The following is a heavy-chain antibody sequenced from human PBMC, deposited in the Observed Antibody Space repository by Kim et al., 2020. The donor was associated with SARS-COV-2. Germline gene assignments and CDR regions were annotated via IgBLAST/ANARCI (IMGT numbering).Heavy chain of an antibody. D-gene: IGHD2-15*01. CDR3: ARVEYCSGGDCYPASGD. J-gene: IGHJ4*02. CDR1: GFTFPYYS. V-gene: IGHV3-21*01. Sequence: GGSLRLSCAASGFTFPYYSMNWVRQAPGKGLEWVSSISSSSSYIYYADSVKGRFTISRDNAKNSLSLQMNSLRAEDTAVYYCARVEYCSGGDCYPASGDWGQGTLVTVSS. CDR2: ISSSSSYI.